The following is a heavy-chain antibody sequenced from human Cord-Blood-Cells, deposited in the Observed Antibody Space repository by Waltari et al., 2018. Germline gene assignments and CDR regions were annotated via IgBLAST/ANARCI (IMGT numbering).Heavy chain of an antibody. CDR1: GFTFSSLS. Sequence: EVLRVESGGGLAQPGGPLRRSLAGSGFTFSSLSTARVHQAPGKGLEWVANIKQDGSEKYYVDSVKGRFTISRDNAKNSLYLQMNSLRAEDTAVYYCARLTGDAFDIWGQGTMVTVSS. V-gene: IGHV3-7*01. J-gene: IGHJ3*02. CDR2: IKQDGSEK. D-gene: IGHD7-27*01. CDR3: ARLTGDAFDI.